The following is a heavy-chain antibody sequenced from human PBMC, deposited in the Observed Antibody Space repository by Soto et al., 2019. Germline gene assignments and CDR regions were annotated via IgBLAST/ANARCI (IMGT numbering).Heavy chain of an antibody. Sequence: GGSLRLSCAASGFSFSTCAVSWVRQAPGKGLEWVSSISASGDTTHYAESVRGRLTISRDNSRNTLHLQMSSLTAEDTAIYSCAAQATGYFVPFDFWGRGTLVTVSS. J-gene: IGHJ4*02. CDR2: ISASGDTT. CDR3: AAQATGYFVPFDF. D-gene: IGHD3-22*01. V-gene: IGHV3-23*01. CDR1: GFSFSTCA.